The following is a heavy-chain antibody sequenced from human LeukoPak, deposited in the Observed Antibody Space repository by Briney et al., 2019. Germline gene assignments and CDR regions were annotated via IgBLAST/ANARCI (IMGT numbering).Heavy chain of an antibody. J-gene: IGHJ4*02. CDR3: ARHALGIHPYYFDY. V-gene: IGHV4-59*08. CDR1: GGSISSYY. Sequence: SETLSLTCTASGGSISSYYWSWIRQPPGKGLEWIGYIYYSGSTNYNPSLKSRVTISVDTSKNQFSLKLSSVTAADTAVYYCARHALGIHPYYFDYWGQGTLVTVSS. D-gene: IGHD7-27*01. CDR2: IYYSGST.